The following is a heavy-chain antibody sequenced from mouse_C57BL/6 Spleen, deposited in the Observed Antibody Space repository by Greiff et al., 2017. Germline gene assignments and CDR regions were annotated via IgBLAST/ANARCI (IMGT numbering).Heavy chain of an antibody. V-gene: IGHV1-72*01. J-gene: IGHJ3*01. CDR2: IDPNSGGT. D-gene: IGHD6-1*01. CDR3: TRSWDCGAGFGY. CDR1: GYTFTSYW. Sequence: QVHVKQPGAELVKPGASVKLSCKASGYTFTSYWMHWVKQRPGRGLEWIGRIDPNSGGTKYNEKFKSKATLTVDKPSSTAYMQLSSLTSEDSAVYYGTRSWDCGAGFGYWGQGTLVTVSA.